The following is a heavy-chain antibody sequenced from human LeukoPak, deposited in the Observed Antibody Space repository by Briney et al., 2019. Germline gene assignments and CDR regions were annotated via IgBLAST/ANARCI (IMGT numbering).Heavy chain of an antibody. CDR1: GYTFDENH. V-gene: IGHV1-2*02. CDR2: INPKSGAT. D-gene: IGHD2-8*02. CDR3: ARAGDESTGHYDSLHF. J-gene: IGHJ3*01. Sequence: GASVKVSCKASGYTFDENHIHWVRQAPGQGPEWMEWINPKSGATDSAQQFQGRLTITRDTSIGTASMDLSGLRLDDTGIYYCARAGDESTGHYDSLHFWGQGTMVTVSS.